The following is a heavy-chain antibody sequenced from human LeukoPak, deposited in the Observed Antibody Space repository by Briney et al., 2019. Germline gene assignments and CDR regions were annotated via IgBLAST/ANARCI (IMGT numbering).Heavy chain of an antibody. V-gene: IGHV1-2*04. Sequence: ASVKVSCKASGYTFTGYYMHWVRQAPGQGLEWMGWTNPNSGGTNYAQKFQGWVTMTRDTSISTAYMELSRLRSDDTAVYYCARGEDTAMIRYDYWGQGTLVTVSS. J-gene: IGHJ4*02. CDR3: ARGEDTAMIRYDY. CDR2: TNPNSGGT. D-gene: IGHD5-18*01. CDR1: GYTFTGYY.